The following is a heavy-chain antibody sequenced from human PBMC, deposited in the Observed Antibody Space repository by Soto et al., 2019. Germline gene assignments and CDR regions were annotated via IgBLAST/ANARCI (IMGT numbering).Heavy chain of an antibody. CDR1: GFTFSSYS. J-gene: IGHJ3*02. CDR2: ISSSSSTI. CDR3: AEGSYSAFDI. D-gene: IGHD3-10*01. Sequence: EVQLVESGGGLVQPGGSLRLSCAASGFTFSSYSMNWVRQAPGKGLEWVSYISSSSSTIYYADSVKGRFTISRDNAKNSLYLQMNSLRAEDTAVYYCAEGSYSAFDIWGQGTMVTVSS. V-gene: IGHV3-48*01.